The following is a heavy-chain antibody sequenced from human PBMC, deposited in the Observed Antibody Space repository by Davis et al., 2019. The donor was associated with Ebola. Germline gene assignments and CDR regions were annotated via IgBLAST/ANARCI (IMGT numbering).Heavy chain of an antibody. CDR1: GYTFTSYV. J-gene: IGHJ4*02. V-gene: IGHV1-18*01. CDR2: INPYNGNT. D-gene: IGHD5-18*01. CDR3: ARERTSFNGYHFDY. Sequence: ASVKVSCKASGYTFTSYVLHWVRQAPGQGLEWMGFINPYNGNTNYAQKFQGRVTMTTDTSTSTVYMDLRSLTSDDTAVYYCARERTSFNGYHFDYWGQGTLVTVSS.